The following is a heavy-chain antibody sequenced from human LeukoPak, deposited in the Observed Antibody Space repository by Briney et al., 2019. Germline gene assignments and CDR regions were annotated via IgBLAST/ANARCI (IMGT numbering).Heavy chain of an antibody. D-gene: IGHD3/OR15-3a*01. Sequence: GGSLRLSCAASGFVFSTYWITWVRQAPGKGLEWVANINLDGTEEHYVDSSLKGRFTISRDNAKNSLYLQMTSLRVEDTAVYYCASGRHDFLHWGQGTLVTVSS. CDR1: GFVFSTYW. CDR2: INLDGTEE. CDR3: ASGRHDFLH. V-gene: IGHV3-7*01. J-gene: IGHJ4*02.